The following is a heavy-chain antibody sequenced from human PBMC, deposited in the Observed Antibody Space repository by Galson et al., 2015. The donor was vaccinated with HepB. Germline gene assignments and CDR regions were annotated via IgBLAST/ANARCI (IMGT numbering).Heavy chain of an antibody. CDR2: IYSGGST. CDR1: GFTVSSNY. CDR3: ARESWGGYCSGGSCYSL. V-gene: IGHV3-66*01. J-gene: IGHJ4*02. D-gene: IGHD2-15*01. Sequence: SLRLSCAASGFTVSSNYMSWVRQAPGKGLEWVSVIYSGGSTYYADSVKGRFTISRDNSKNTLYLQMNSLRAEDTAVYYCARESWGGYCSGGSCYSLWGQGTLVTVSS.